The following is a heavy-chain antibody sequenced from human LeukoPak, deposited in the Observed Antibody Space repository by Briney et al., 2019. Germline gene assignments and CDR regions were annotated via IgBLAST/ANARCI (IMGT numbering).Heavy chain of an antibody. Sequence: ASVKVSCKASGYTFTTYYMHWVRLAPGQGLEWMGRITPNSGDTNYAQKFQGRVTMTRDTSISTAYMELSRLRSDDTAVYYCARDYCSSTSCLFDYWGQGTLVTVSS. CDR2: ITPNSGDT. V-gene: IGHV1-2*06. CDR1: GYTFTTYY. D-gene: IGHD2-2*01. J-gene: IGHJ4*02. CDR3: ARDYCSSTSCLFDY.